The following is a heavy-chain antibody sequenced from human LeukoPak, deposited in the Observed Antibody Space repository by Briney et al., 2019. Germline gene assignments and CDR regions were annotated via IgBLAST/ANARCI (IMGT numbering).Heavy chain of an antibody. CDR2: INPNSGGT. Sequence: ASVKVSCKASGYTLIDYYIHWVRQAPGQGLEWMGWINPNSGGTDYAQKFQGRVTMTRDTSISTSYMELSRLKSDDTAVYYCARAPRQAAGNIPDYWGQGTLVTVSS. V-gene: IGHV1-2*02. CDR1: GYTLIDYY. D-gene: IGHD6-13*01. J-gene: IGHJ4*02. CDR3: ARAPRQAAGNIPDY.